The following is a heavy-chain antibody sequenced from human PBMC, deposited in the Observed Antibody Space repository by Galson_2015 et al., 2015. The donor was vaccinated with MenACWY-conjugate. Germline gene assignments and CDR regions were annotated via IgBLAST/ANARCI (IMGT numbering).Heavy chain of an antibody. CDR2: TYYSSKWCN. CDR1: GDSASSNSVA. D-gene: IGHD6-13*01. Sequence: CAISGDSASSNSVAWNWIRQSPARGLEWLGRTYYSSKWCNDYATSVKSRITIKSDTTKNEISLHLKSVTPDDTAVYYCAREGSRIWYEIDCWGLGTLVTVSS. J-gene: IGHJ4*02. V-gene: IGHV6-1*01. CDR3: AREGSRIWYEIDC.